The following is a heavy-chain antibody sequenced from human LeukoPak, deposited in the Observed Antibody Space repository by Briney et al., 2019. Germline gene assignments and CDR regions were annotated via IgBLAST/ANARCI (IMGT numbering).Heavy chain of an antibody. Sequence: PGGSLRPSCAASGFTVSSNYMSWVRQAPGKGLEWVSIIYSGGSTDYADSVKGRFTISRDNSKNTLYLQMNSLRAEDTAVYYCPSGSSWYDPFDYWGQGTLVTVSS. CDR3: PSGSSWYDPFDY. D-gene: IGHD6-13*01. CDR1: GFTVSSNY. J-gene: IGHJ4*02. V-gene: IGHV3-53*01. CDR2: IYSGGST.